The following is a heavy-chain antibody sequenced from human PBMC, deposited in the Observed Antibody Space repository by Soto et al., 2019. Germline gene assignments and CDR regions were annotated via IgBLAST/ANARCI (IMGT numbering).Heavy chain of an antibody. D-gene: IGHD2-8*01. CDR1: GFTFDSPYSHA. CDR2: ISSNGANT. J-gene: IGHJ4*01. CDR3: VSWVSAHFDY. V-gene: IGHV3-23*01. Sequence: PAESLRLSCAVSGFTFDSPYSHAMSWVRQSPGEWPGWVSTISSNGANTHYAESVHGRITISKDASRNTVNLHMNRLRADDTATYFCVSWVSAHFDYWGHGTPVTVSS.